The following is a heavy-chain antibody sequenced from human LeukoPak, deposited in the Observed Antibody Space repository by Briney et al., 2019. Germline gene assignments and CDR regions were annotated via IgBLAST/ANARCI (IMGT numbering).Heavy chain of an antibody. CDR3: ARPSNYDSSGYLDY. V-gene: IGHV3-20*04. CDR1: GFTFSSYG. D-gene: IGHD3-22*01. CDR2: INWNGGST. Sequence: GGSLRLSCAASGFTFSSYGMSWVRQAPGKGLEWVSGINWNGGSTGYADSVKGRFTISRDNAKNSLYLQMNSLRAEDTALYYCARPSNYDSSGYLDYWGQGTLVTVSS. J-gene: IGHJ4*02.